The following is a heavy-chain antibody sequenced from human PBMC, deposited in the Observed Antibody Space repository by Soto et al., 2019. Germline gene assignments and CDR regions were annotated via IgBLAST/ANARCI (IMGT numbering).Heavy chain of an antibody. J-gene: IGHJ4*02. CDR2: IWYDGSNK. V-gene: IGHV3-33*01. Sequence: QVQLVESGGGVVQPGRSLRLSCAASGFTFSSYGMHWVRQAPGKGLEWVAVIWYDGSNKYYADSVKGRFTISRDNSKNTRYLQMNSLRAEDTGGYYCARPGRWLADYWGQGTLVTVSS. D-gene: IGHD6-19*01. CDR3: ARPGRWLADY. CDR1: GFTFSSYG.